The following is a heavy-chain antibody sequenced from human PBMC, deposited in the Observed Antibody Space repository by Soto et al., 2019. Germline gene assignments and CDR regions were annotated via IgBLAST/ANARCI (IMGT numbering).Heavy chain of an antibody. D-gene: IGHD6-19*01. CDR2: IYHSGST. CDR3: ASLSIAVAGFFDY. Sequence: SETLSLTCTVSGGSISSSSYYWGWIRQPPGKGLEWIGSIYHSGSTYYNPSLKSRVTISVDTSKNQFSLKLSSVTAADTAVYYCASLSIAVAGFFDYWGQGTLVTVSS. V-gene: IGHV4-39*07. CDR1: GGSISSSSYY. J-gene: IGHJ4*02.